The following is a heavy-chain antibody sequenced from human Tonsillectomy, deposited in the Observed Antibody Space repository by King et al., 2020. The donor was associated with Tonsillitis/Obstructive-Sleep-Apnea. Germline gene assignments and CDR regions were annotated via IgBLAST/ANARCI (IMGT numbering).Heavy chain of an antibody. CDR2: IYWDDDK. J-gene: IGHJ6*03. CDR3: AHTGLTTITTWGYYYSYMDV. CDR1: GFSLTTSGVG. Sequence: TLKESGPTLVKPTQTLTLTCSFSGFSLTTSGVGVGWIRQPPGKAPEWLALIYWDDDKRYSPSLKSRLTITKDTSKNQVVLTMTNMDPVDTATYYCAHTGLTTITTWGYYYSYMDVWGKGTTVTVSS. V-gene: IGHV2-5*02. D-gene: IGHD4-11*01.